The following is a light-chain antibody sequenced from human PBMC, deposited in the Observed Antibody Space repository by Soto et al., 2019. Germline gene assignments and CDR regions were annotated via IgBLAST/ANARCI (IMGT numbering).Light chain of an antibody. V-gene: IGKV3-15*01. J-gene: IGKJ1*01. CDR3: QQYNYGWT. Sequence: EIVMTQSPATLSVSPGERATLSCRASQSVSSDLAWYQQKPGQAPRLLIYGASTRATAIPARFSGSGSGTEFTLTISRLQSEDFAVYYCQQYNYGWTFDQGTKVEIK. CDR2: GAS. CDR1: QSVSSD.